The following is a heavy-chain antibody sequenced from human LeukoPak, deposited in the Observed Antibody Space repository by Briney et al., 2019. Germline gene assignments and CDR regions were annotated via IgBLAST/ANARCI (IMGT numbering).Heavy chain of an antibody. J-gene: IGHJ3*02. CDR2: ITSSSSTI. V-gene: IGHV3-48*01. D-gene: IGHD2-8*01. Sequence: GGSLRLSCTTSGFTFGDYAMSWVRQAPGKGLEWVSYITSSSSTIYYADSVKGRFTISRDNAKSSLYLQMNSLRAEDTAVYYCARTYCSNGVCTRKAFDIWGQGTMVTVSS. CDR1: GFTFGDYA. CDR3: ARTYCSNGVCTRKAFDI.